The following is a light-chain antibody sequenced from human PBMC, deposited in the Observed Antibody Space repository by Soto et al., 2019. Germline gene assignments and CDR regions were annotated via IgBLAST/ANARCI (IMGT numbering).Light chain of an antibody. CDR3: QQRSNWLT. J-gene: IGKJ4*01. CDR1: QSISSNH. Sequence: EIVLTQSPETLSLSPGGRVTLTCRASQSISSNHLAWYQHKPGQAPRLLIYDASNRATGIPARFSGSGSGTDFTLTISSLEPEDFAVYYCQQRSNWLTFGGGTKVDIK. CDR2: DAS. V-gene: IGKV3-11*01.